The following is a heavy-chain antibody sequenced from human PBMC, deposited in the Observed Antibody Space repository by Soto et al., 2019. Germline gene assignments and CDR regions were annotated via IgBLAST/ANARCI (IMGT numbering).Heavy chain of an antibody. D-gene: IGHD2-8*01. CDR3: ARADETLIYWSFDL. V-gene: IGHV4-59*02. CDR2: FYYGGR. Sequence: QVQLQESGPGLVKPSETLSLTCTVSGGAVGYDYWSWIRQPPGKGLEWIGNFYYGGRYYNPSLKSRVSISAEASKNPLSLKLTSVTAADTAVYYCARADETLIYWSFDLWGRGTLVRVSS. J-gene: IGHJ2*01. CDR1: GGAVGYDY.